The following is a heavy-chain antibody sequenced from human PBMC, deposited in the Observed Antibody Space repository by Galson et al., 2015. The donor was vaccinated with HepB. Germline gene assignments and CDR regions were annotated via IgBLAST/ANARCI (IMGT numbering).Heavy chain of an antibody. CDR2: FDPEDGET. D-gene: IGHD2-15*01. CDR1: GYTLTELS. CDR3: ATGYCSGGSCYSGGYYYYGMDV. J-gene: IGHJ6*02. Sequence: KVSCKVSGYTLTELSMHWVRQAPGKGLEWMGGFDPEDGETIYAQKFQGRVTMTEDTSTDTAYMELSSLRSEDTAVYYCATGYCSGGSCYSGGYYYYGMDVWGQGTTVTVSS. V-gene: IGHV1-24*01.